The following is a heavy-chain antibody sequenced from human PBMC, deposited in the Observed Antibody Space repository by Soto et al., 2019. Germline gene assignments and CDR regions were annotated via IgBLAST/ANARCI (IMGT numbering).Heavy chain of an antibody. CDR3: ARSTHGYSYGFYYYYYGMDV. CDR1: GGSISSSSYY. J-gene: IGHJ6*02. Sequence: SETLSLTCTVSGGSISSSSYYWGWIRQPPGKGLEWIGSIYYSGSTYYNPSLKSRVTISVDTSKNQFSLKLSSVTAADTAVYYCARSTHGYSYGFYYYYYGMDVWGQGTTVTSP. D-gene: IGHD5-18*01. V-gene: IGHV4-39*01. CDR2: IYYSGST.